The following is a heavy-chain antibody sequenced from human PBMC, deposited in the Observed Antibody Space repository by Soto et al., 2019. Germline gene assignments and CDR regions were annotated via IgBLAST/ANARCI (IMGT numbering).Heavy chain of an antibody. CDR1: GFTFSGYG. Sequence: SSVKVSCKASGFTFSGYGLHWVRLARGQRLEWIGWIVVGSGNTNYAQKFQERVTITRDVSTNTAYMELTSLRSEDTAVYYCAADLAPTGSYNGFEPCGQGTLVTVSS. CDR3: AADLAPTGSYNGFEP. J-gene: IGHJ5*02. V-gene: IGHV1-58*01. CDR2: IVVGSGNT. D-gene: IGHD1-1*01.